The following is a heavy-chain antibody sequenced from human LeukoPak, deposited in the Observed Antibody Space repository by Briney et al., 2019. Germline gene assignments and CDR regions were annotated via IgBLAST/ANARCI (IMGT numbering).Heavy chain of an antibody. D-gene: IGHD3-3*01. J-gene: IGHJ5*02. Sequence: GASVKVSCKASGYAFTGYYMHWVRQAPGQGPEWMGWINPNSGGTNYAQKFQGRVNMTRDMSISTAYMELSRLRSDDTAVYHCARVPPLRFLEWPPFDPWGQGTLVTVSS. CDR3: ARVPPLRFLEWPPFDP. CDR1: GYAFTGYY. V-gene: IGHV1-2*02. CDR2: INPNSGGT.